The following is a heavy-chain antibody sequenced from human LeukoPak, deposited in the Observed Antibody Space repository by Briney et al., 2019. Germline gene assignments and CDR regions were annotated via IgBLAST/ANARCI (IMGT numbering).Heavy chain of an antibody. CDR1: GFTFSSYS. CDR3: ARYSSKWQWLVYYFDY. Sequence: GGSLRLSCAASGFTFSSYSMKWGRQAPGKGVEWVLYISSSSSTIYYADSVKGRFTISRDNAKNSLYLQMNSLRAEDTAVYYCARYSSKWQWLVYYFDYWGQGTLVTVSS. V-gene: IGHV3-48*04. D-gene: IGHD6-19*01. J-gene: IGHJ4*02. CDR2: ISSSSSTI.